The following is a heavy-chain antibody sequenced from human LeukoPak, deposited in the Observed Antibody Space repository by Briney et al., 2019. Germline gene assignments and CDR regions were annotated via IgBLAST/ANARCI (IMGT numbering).Heavy chain of an antibody. D-gene: IGHD6-13*01. CDR1: GYTFTSYW. J-gene: IGHJ4*02. V-gene: IGHV5-51*01. CDR2: IYPGDSDT. Sequence: GESLKASCSTSGYTFTSYWIGWVRQMPGEGLEWMGIIYPGDSDTAYSPSFKGHVTMSADKSINTAYLQWSSLKASDSAMYYCARVLYSTSWTYYFDFWGQGTLVAVSS. CDR3: ARVLYSTSWTYYFDF.